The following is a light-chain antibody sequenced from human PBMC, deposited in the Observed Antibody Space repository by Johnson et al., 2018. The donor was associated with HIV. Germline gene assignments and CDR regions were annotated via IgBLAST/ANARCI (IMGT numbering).Light chain of an antibody. J-gene: IGLJ1*01. CDR2: DNN. Sequence: QSVLTQPPSVSAAPGQKVTISCFGSDSDIGNNYVSWYQQLPGTAPKLLIYDNNKRPSGIPDRFSGSKSGTSATLGITGLQTGDEADYYCETWDSSLSGVFETGTKVTVL. CDR3: ETWDSSLSGV. CDR1: DSDIGNNY. V-gene: IGLV1-51*01.